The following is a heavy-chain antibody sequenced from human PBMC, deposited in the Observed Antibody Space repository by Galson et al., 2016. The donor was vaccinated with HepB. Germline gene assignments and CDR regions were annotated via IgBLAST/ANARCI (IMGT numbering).Heavy chain of an antibody. D-gene: IGHD3-16*01. J-gene: IGHJ4*02. V-gene: IGHV3-9*01. Sequence: SLRLSCAASGFTFDDYGMHWVRQAPGKGLEWVSSISWNGGTVGYADSVKGRFTISRDTSKNTLYLQMNSLRAEDTAVYYCASAPTLGYWGQGTLVTVSS. CDR1: GFTFDDYG. CDR3: ASAPTLGY. CDR2: ISWNGGTV.